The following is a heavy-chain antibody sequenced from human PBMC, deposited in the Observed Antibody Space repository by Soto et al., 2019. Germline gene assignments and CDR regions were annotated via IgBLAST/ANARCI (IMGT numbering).Heavy chain of an antibody. CDR2: ISNDGSNQ. J-gene: IGHJ6*02. D-gene: IGHD1-1*01. CDR1: GFPFSSFG. Sequence: SLRLSCFVSGFPFSSFGMHWVRQAPGKGLEWVSSISNDGSNQHYADSVKGRFTISRDNSKNTVYLQLNSLRGEDTAVYYCSRSRPTGRRDYYYYGMDVWGQGTPVTVSS. V-gene: IGHV3-30*03. CDR3: SRSRPTGRRDYYYYGMDV.